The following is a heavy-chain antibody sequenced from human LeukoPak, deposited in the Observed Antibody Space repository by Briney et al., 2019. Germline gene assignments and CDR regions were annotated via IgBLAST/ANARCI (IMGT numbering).Heavy chain of an antibody. Sequence: GESLRLPCAASGFTFSSYAMSWVRRAPGKGLGWVSGITTSGSSASYADSVKGRFTISRDNPGNTLFMEMHSLRAEDTAFYYDGRGYSVQWGQGTLVTVSS. J-gene: IGHJ4*02. CDR3: GRGYSVQ. V-gene: IGHV3-23*05. CDR2: ITTSGSSA. CDR1: GFTFSSYA. D-gene: IGHD3-22*01.